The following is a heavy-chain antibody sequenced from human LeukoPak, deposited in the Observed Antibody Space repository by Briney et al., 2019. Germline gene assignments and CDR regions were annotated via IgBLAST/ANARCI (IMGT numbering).Heavy chain of an antibody. CDR3: ARDGSPITMIVNSGAFDI. CDR2: ISSSSSYI. Sequence: GGSLRLSCAASGFTFINYAMNWVRQAPGKGLEWVSSISSSSSYIYYADSVKGRFTISRDNAKNSLYLQMNSLRAEDTAVYYCARDGSPITMIVNSGAFDIWGQGTMVTVSS. J-gene: IGHJ3*02. V-gene: IGHV3-21*01. CDR1: GFTFINYA. D-gene: IGHD3-22*01.